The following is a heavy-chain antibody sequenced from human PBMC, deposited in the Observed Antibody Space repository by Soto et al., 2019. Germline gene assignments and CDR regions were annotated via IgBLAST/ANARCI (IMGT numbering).Heavy chain of an antibody. D-gene: IGHD6-6*01. Sequence: ASVKVSCKVSGYTLTELSMHWVRQAPGKGLEWMGGFDPEDGETIYAQKFQGRVTMTEDTSTDTAYMELSSLRSEDTAVYYCATVTTSSSSLFYFDYGGQGTLVTVSS. V-gene: IGHV1-24*01. J-gene: IGHJ4*02. CDR2: FDPEDGET. CDR3: ATVTTSSSSLFYFDY. CDR1: GYTLTELS.